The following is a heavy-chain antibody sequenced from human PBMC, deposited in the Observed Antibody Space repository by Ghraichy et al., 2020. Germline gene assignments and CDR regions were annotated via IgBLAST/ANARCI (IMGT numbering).Heavy chain of an antibody. CDR2: INNDGKER. D-gene: IGHD3-10*01. V-gene: IGHV3-7*03. Sequence: GGSLRLSCKASGFCFSNSWMSWVRQSPEKGLEWVANINNDGKERYYVDSLEGRFTISRDNGKNSLFLQISRLRVDDTAVYYCSRAPKRGALDYWGRGTLVAVSA. CDR1: GFCFSNSW. J-gene: IGHJ4*02. CDR3: SRAPKRGALDY.